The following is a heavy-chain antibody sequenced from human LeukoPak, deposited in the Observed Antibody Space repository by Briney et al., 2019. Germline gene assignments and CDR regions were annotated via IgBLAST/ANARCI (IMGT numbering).Heavy chain of an antibody. CDR1: GLTFSSYW. CDR2: ISGDGRTT. D-gene: IGHD1-7*01. Sequence: PGGSLRLSCAASGLTFSSYWMHWVRQTPGKGLVWVSRISGDGRTTAYADSVKGRFTISRDNAKNTLYLQMNSLRAEDTAMCYCAKLPGTSGSPFDYWGQGTLVTVSS. CDR3: AKLPGTSGSPFDY. V-gene: IGHV3-74*01. J-gene: IGHJ4*02.